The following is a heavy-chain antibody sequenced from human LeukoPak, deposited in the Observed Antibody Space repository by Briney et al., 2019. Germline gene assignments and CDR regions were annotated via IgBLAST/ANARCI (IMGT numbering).Heavy chain of an antibody. V-gene: IGHV4-39*07. CDR3: ASSSGFGAYDI. CDR1: GGSISSSDYY. Sequence: SETLSLTCTVSGGSISSSDYYWGWIRQPPGKGLEWIASIYYGGSTYYNPSLKSRVTISVDTSKTQFSLRLRSVTAADTAVYYCASSSGFGAYDIWGQGTMVTVSS. J-gene: IGHJ3*02. D-gene: IGHD3-22*01. CDR2: IYYGGST.